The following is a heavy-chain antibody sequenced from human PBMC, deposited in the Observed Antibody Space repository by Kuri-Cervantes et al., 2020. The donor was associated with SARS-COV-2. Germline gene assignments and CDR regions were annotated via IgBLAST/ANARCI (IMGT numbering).Heavy chain of an antibody. Sequence: ASVKVSCKASGYTFTGYYMHWVRQAPGQGLEWMGRINPNSGGTNYAQKFQGRVTVTRDTSISTAYMELSRLRSDDTVVYYCAREGKAGDGFDPWGQGTLVTVSS. CDR2: INPNSGGT. J-gene: IGHJ5*02. CDR3: AREGKAGDGFDP. CDR1: GYTFTGYY. D-gene: IGHD7-27*01. V-gene: IGHV1-2*05.